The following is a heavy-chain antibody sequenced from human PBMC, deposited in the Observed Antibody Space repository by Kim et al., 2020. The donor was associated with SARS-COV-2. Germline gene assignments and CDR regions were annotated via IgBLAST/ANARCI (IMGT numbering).Heavy chain of an antibody. D-gene: IGHD2-15*01. CDR1: GGTFSSYA. J-gene: IGHJ3*02. CDR2: IIPIFGTA. V-gene: IGHV1-69*13. Sequence: SVKVSCKASGGTFSSYAISWVRQAPGQGLEWMGGIIPIFGTANYAQKFQGRVTITADESTSTAYMELSSLRSEDTAVYYCARERGYCSGGSCYGNFDAFDIWGQGTMVTVSS. CDR3: ARERGYCSGGSCYGNFDAFDI.